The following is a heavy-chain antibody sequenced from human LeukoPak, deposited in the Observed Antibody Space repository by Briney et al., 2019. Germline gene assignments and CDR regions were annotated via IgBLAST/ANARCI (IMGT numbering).Heavy chain of an antibody. CDR2: ISGSGGST. D-gene: IGHD2/OR15-2a*01. V-gene: IGHV3-23*01. Sequence: GRSLRLSCAASGFTFSSYGMHWVRQAPGKGLEWVSAISGSGGSTYYADSVKGRFTISRDNSKNTLYLQMNSLRAEDTAVYYCSTTFGLVLTYYYGMDVWGQGTTVTVSS. CDR1: GFTFSSYG. J-gene: IGHJ6*02. CDR3: STTFGLVLTYYYGMDV.